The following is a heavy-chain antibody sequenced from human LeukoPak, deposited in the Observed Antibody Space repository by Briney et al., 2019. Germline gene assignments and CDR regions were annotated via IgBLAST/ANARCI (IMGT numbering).Heavy chain of an antibody. J-gene: IGHJ5*02. Sequence: ASVKVSCKASGGTFSSYAISWVRQAPGQGLEWMGGIIPIFGTANYAQKFQGRVTITADKSTSTAYIELSSLRSEDTAVYYCARVVVAAIGSWFDPWGQGTLVTVSS. CDR3: ARVVVAAIGSWFDP. CDR2: IIPIFGTA. D-gene: IGHD2-15*01. V-gene: IGHV1-69*06. CDR1: GGTFSSYA.